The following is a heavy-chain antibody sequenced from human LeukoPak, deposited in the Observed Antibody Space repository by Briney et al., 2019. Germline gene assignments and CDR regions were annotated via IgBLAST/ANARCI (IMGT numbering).Heavy chain of an antibody. V-gene: IGHV3-9*01. Sequence: GGSLRLSCAASGFTFDDYAMHWVRQAPGKGLEWVSGISWNSGSIGYADSVKGRFTISRDNAKNSLYLQMNSLRGEDTAVYFCAKGSGYEAQSYYYYMDLWGKGTPVTISS. CDR1: GFTFDDYA. CDR2: ISWNSGSI. J-gene: IGHJ6*03. CDR3: AKGSGYEAQSYYYYMDL. D-gene: IGHD5-12*01.